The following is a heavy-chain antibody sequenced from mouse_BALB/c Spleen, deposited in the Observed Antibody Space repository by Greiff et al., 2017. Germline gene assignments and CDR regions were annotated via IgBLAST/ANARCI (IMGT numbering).Heavy chain of an antibody. Sequence: EVKLMESGAELVKPGASVKLSCTASGFTFNDSDMHWVKQRPGQGLEWIGRIDPENDGTKYDPKFQGKATMTADTSSNTAYLQLSSLTSEDTAVYYCAYIYALDYWGQGTTLTVSA. V-gene: IGHV14-3*02. J-gene: IGHJ2*01. D-gene: IGHD1-1*01. CDR3: AYIYALDY. CDR2: IDPENDGT. CDR1: GFTFNDSD.